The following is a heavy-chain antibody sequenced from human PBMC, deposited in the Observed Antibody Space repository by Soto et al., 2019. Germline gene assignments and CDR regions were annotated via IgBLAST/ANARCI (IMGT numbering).Heavy chain of an antibody. Sequence: SQTLSRTCTGSGGSMISYYWSWIRQPPGEGLEWIGYIYYSGSTNYNPSLKSRVTISVDTSKNQFSLKLSSVTAADTAVYYCARAGTTMVRGVISGWFDPWGQGTLVTVSS. J-gene: IGHJ5*02. CDR1: GGSMISYY. CDR3: ARAGTTMVRGVISGWFDP. D-gene: IGHD3-10*01. CDR2: IYYSGST. V-gene: IGHV4-59*01.